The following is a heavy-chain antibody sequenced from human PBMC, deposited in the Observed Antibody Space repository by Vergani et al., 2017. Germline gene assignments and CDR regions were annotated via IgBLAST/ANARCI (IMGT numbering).Heavy chain of an antibody. CDR3: AREVTSQYYYYSMNV. Sequence: EVQLVEPGGARVSPGGPLRSSGAASGFTLNTYTMNGVGQAPGKGLEWVSSISGGSNFIYYADSVKGRFTISRDNAKNSLYLQMNSLRAEDTAVYYCAREVTSQYYYYSMNVWGQGTTVTVSS. CDR2: ISGGSNFI. CDR1: GFTLNTYT. J-gene: IGHJ6*02. V-gene: IGHV3-21*01. D-gene: IGHD4-23*01.